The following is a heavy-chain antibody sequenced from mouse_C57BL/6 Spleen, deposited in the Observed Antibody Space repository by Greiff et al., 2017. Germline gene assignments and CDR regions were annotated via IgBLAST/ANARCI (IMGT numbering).Heavy chain of an antibody. V-gene: IGHV1-64*01. CDR3: ARWDGSPLDY. D-gene: IGHD2-3*01. CDR2: IHPNSGST. J-gene: IGHJ2*01. Sequence: VQLQQSGAELVKPGASVKLSCKASGYTFTSYWMHWVKQRPGQGLEWIGMIHPNSGSTNYNEKFKSKATLTVDKSSSTAYMQLSSLTSEDSAVYDCARWDGSPLDYWGQGTTLTVSS. CDR1: GYTFTSYW.